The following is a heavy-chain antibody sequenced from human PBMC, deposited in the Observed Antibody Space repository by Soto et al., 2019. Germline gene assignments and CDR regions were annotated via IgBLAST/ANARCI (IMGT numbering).Heavy chain of an antibody. CDR3: ATYGANSHY. CDR2: INYSGTT. V-gene: IGHV4-34*01. J-gene: IGHJ4*02. Sequence: QVHLQQWGAGLLKPSETLSLTCAVYGGSFSGSYWSWIRQPPGKGLEWIGEINYSGTTNYNPSLKSRVTISVDTSRNQFSLKLSSVTAADTAIYYCATYGANSHYWGRGTLVTVSS. CDR1: GGSFSGSY. D-gene: IGHD4-17*01.